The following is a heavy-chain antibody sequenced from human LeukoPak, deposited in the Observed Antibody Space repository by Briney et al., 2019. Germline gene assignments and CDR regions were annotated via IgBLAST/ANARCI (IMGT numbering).Heavy chain of an antibody. CDR2: IGTAGDT. J-gene: IGHJ6*02. D-gene: IGHD3-10*01. CDR1: GFTFSSYD. CDR3: AREGVYGSGAESLYGMDV. Sequence: PGGSLRLSCAASGFTFSSYDMHWVRQATGKGLEWVSAIGTAGDTYYPGSVKDRFTISRENAKNSLYLQKNSLRAGDTAVYYCAREGVYGSGAESLYGMDVWGQGTTVTVSS. V-gene: IGHV3-13*01.